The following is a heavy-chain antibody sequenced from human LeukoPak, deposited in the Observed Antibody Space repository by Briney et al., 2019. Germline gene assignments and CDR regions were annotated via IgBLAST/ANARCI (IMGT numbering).Heavy chain of an antibody. CDR3: ARGYYGSGSYPAFDP. CDR1: GGSISSYY. CDR2: IYTSGST. V-gene: IGHV4-4*09. D-gene: IGHD3-10*01. Sequence: SETLSLTCTVSGGSISSYYWSWIRQPPGKGLEWIGYIYTSGSTNYNPSLKSRVTISVDTSKNQFSLKLSSVTAADTAVYYCARGYYGSGSYPAFDPWGQGTLVTVSS. J-gene: IGHJ5*02.